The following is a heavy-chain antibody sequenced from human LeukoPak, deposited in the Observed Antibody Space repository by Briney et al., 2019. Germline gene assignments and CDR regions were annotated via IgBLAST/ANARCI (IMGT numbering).Heavy chain of an antibody. Sequence: PSETLSLTCTVSGGSISSSSYYWGWIRQPPGKGLEWIGSIYYSGSTYYNPSLKSRVTISVDTSKNQFSLKLSSVTAADTAVYYCARDVPPWVGIAAAGTPSLRSGWYGGFDYWGQGTLVTVSS. J-gene: IGHJ4*02. CDR3: ARDVPPWVGIAAAGTPSLRSGWYGGFDY. D-gene: IGHD6-13*01. CDR2: IYYSGST. V-gene: IGHV4-39*07. CDR1: GGSISSSSYY.